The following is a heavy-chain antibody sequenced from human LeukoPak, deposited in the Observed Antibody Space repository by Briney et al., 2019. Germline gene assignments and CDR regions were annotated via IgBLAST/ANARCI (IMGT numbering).Heavy chain of an antibody. D-gene: IGHD4-17*01. CDR2: IYSNGNT. Sequence: SETLSLTCSVSGGSISSTGHYWGWIRQSPEKGLDWIGSIYSNGNTYYNPSVKSRVTMSVDTSKNQFSLKLTSMTAAATAVYYYARSATVTTGYFDYWGQGALVTVSS. J-gene: IGHJ4*02. CDR3: ARSATVTTGYFDY. V-gene: IGHV4-39*07. CDR1: GGSISSTGHY.